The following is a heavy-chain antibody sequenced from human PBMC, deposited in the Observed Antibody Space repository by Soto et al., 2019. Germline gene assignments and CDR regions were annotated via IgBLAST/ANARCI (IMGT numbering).Heavy chain of an antibody. J-gene: IGHJ3*02. D-gene: IGHD2-15*01. V-gene: IGHV4-59*01. Sequence: SATLSLTCTVSADSISGYYWSWIRQPPVKGLEWIGYIYYSLSTNYKYNPSLKSRVTISIDTSKNQFSLKLSSVTAADTAVYYCARADKDIVVSKMAVDIWGQGTMVTVSS. CDR2: IYYSLST. CDR3: ARADKDIVVSKMAVDI. CDR1: ADSISGYY.